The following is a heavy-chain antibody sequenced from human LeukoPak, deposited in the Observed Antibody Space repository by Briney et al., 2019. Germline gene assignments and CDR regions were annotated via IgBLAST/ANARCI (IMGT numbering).Heavy chain of an antibody. V-gene: IGHV4-61*02. CDR3: AKRRDLVGGSGDAFDI. D-gene: IGHD3-16*01. CDR1: GGSISSGGSY. Sequence: SETLSLTCTASGGSISSGGSYWGWIRQPAGKGLEWIGRIYTSGSNYAPSLKSRVTMSLDTSKNQFSLKLSSVTAADTAVYYCAKRRDLVGGSGDAFDIWGPGTMVTVSS. CDR2: IYTSGS. J-gene: IGHJ3*02.